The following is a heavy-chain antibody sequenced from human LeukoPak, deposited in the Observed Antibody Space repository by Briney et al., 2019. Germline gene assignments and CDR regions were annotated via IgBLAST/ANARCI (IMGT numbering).Heavy chain of an antibody. V-gene: IGHV3-33*01. Sequence: GGSLRLSSAASGFTFSSYGMHWVRQAPGKGLEWLAVIWYDGSNKYYADSVKGRFTISRDNSKNTLYLQMNSLRAEDTAVYYCARGGFDYWGQGTLVTVSS. CDR2: IWYDGSNK. J-gene: IGHJ4*02. CDR3: ARGGFDY. CDR1: GFTFSSYG.